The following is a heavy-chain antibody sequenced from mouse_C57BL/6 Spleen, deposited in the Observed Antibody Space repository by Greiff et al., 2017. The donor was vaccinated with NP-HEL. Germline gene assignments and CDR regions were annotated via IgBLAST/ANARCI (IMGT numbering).Heavy chain of an antibody. CDR3: TDHSNYFDY. J-gene: IGHJ2*01. CDR2: IRLKSDNYAT. CDR1: GFTFSNYW. V-gene: IGHV6-3*01. Sequence: EVKLVESGGGLVQPGGSMKLSCVASGFTFSNYWMNWVRQSPEKGLEWVAQIRLKSDNYATHYAESVKGRFTISRDDSKSSVYLQMNNLRVEDTGIYYCTDHSNYFDYWGQGTTLTVSS. D-gene: IGHD2-5*01.